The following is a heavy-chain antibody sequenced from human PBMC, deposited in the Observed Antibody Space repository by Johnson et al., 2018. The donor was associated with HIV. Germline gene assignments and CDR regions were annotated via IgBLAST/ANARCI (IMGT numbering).Heavy chain of an antibody. CDR1: GFTFSNAW. CDR3: ASADVFDI. Sequence: VQLVESGGGLVKPGGSLRLSCAASGFTFSNAWLTWVRQAPGKGLEWVANIKQDGSAKYYVDSVKGRFTISRDNAKKSLYLQMNSLRAEDTAVYYCASADVFDIWGQGTMVTVSS. J-gene: IGHJ3*02. V-gene: IGHV3-7*01. CDR2: IKQDGSAK.